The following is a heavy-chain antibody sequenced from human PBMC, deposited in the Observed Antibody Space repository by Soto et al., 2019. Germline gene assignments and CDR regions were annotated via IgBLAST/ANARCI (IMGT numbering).Heavy chain of an antibody. V-gene: IGHV3-23*01. Sequence: GGSLRLSCAASGFTFSSYAMSWVRQAPGKGLEWVSAISGSGGSTYYADSVKGRFTISRDNSKNTLYLQMNSLRAEDTAVYYCAKDPHYDFWSGYSYYFDYWGQGALVTVSS. J-gene: IGHJ4*02. CDR3: AKDPHYDFWSGYSYYFDY. CDR2: ISGSGGST. D-gene: IGHD3-3*01. CDR1: GFTFSSYA.